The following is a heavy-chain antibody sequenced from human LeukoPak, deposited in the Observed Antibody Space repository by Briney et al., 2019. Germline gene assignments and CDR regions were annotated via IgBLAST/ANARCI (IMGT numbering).Heavy chain of an antibody. CDR2: IYHSGST. J-gene: IGHJ3*02. CDR3: ARMDCSSTSCYTPDAFDI. D-gene: IGHD2-2*02. CDR1: GGSISSGGYY. Sequence: SQTLSLTWTVSGGSISSGGYYWSWIRQPPGKGLEWIGYIYHSGSTYYNPSLKSRVTISVDRSKNQFSLKLSSVTAADTAVYYCARMDCSSTSCYTPDAFDIWGQGTMVTVSS. V-gene: IGHV4-30-2*01.